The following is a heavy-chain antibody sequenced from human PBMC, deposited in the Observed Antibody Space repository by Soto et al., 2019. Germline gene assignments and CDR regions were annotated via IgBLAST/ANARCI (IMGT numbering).Heavy chain of an antibody. CDR2: IDPSDSYTDYHPSDSYT. CDR1: GYSFINYW. CDR3: VRRAGYSHRLAFDY. V-gene: IGHV5-10-1*01. D-gene: IGHD5-18*01. Sequence: GESLKISCKASGYSFINYWITWVRQMPGKGLEWMGRIDPSDSYTDYHPSDSYTKYSPSFKGHVTISVDRSISPAYLQWSSLGAQDTAMYDCVRRAGYSHRLAFDYWGQGILVTGSS. J-gene: IGHJ4*02.